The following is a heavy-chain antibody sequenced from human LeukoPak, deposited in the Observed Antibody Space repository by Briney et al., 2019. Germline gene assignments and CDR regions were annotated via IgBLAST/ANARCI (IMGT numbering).Heavy chain of an antibody. V-gene: IGHV3-30*03. CDR3: AGDSERITIFGVVIKTGIDY. CDR1: GFFVSNNY. Sequence: GGSLRLSCAASGFFVSNNYMTWVRRAPGKGLEWVAVISYDGSNKYYADSVKGRFTISRDNAKNSLYLQMNSLRAEDTAVYYCAGDSERITIFGVVIKTGIDYWGQGTLVTVSS. J-gene: IGHJ4*02. D-gene: IGHD3-3*01. CDR2: ISYDGSNK.